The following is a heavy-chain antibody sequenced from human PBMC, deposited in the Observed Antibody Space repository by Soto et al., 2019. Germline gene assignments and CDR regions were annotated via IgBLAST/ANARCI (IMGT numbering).Heavy chain of an antibody. V-gene: IGHV4-59*01. J-gene: IGHJ5*02. Sequence: SETLSLTCTVSGGSISSYYWSWIRQPPGRGREWVGYIYYSGSTNYNPSLKSRVTISVDTSKNQFSLKLSSVTAAHTAVYSCARDGPAGYYDLRSGSSYNWFDPWGPGTLVTASS. D-gene: IGHD3-3*01. CDR3: ARDGPAGYYDLRSGSSYNWFDP. CDR2: IYYSGST. CDR1: GGSISSYY.